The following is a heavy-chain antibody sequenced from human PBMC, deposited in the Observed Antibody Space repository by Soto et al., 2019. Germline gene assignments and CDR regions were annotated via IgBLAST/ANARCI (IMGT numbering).Heavy chain of an antibody. CDR3: ARGITGTTGSWFDP. CDR1: GGSIGGYD. V-gene: IGHV4-59*01. D-gene: IGHD1-7*01. Sequence: LETLCLTCRVSGGSIGGYDGSWIRPPPGKGLEWIGYIYYSGSTNYNPSLKSRVTISVDTSKNQFSLKLSSVTAADTAVYYCARGITGTTGSWFDPWGQGTLVTVSS. CDR2: IYYSGST. J-gene: IGHJ5*02.